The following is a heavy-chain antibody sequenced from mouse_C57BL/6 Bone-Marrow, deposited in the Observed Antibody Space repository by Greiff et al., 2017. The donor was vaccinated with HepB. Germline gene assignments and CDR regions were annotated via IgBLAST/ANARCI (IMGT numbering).Heavy chain of an antibody. CDR1: GYTFTSYW. CDR3: ARRIITTVVASMDY. Sequence: QVQLQQPGAELVRLGTSVKLSCKASGYTFTSYWMHWVKHRPGQGLEWIGVIDPSDSYTNYNQKFKGKATLTVDTSSSTAYMQLSSLTSEDSAVYYCARRIITTVVASMDYWGQGTSVTVSS. V-gene: IGHV1-59*01. CDR2: IDPSDSYT. D-gene: IGHD1-1*01. J-gene: IGHJ4*01.